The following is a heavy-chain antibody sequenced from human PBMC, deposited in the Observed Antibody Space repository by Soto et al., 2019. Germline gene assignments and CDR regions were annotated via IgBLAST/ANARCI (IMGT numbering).Heavy chain of an antibody. J-gene: IGHJ6*02. CDR1: GGSISSSSYY. CDR3: ARLVRSSGWYNYYYGMDV. D-gene: IGHD6-19*01. V-gene: IGHV4-39*01. Sequence: QLQLQESGPGLVKPSETLSLTCTVSGGSISSSSYYWGWIRQPPGKGLEWIGSIYYSGSTYYNPSLKRRVTISVEPSKNQCSLRLSSVTAADTAVYYCARLVRSSGWYNYYYGMDVWGQGTTVTGSS. CDR2: IYYSGST.